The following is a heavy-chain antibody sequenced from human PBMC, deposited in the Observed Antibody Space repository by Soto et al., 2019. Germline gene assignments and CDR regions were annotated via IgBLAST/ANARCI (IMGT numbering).Heavy chain of an antibody. CDR3: VRDLGYCSGTSCRNRFDP. J-gene: IGHJ5*02. Sequence: QVQLVQSGAEVKKPGASVKVSCETSGYTFANYGISWVLQAPGQGLEWMAWISTFNGNTNYAQKFQGRVTMTTDTSTSTVYMELGSLRADDTAVYYCVRDLGYCSGTSCRNRFDPWGQGTLVTVSS. V-gene: IGHV1-18*01. CDR2: ISTFNGNT. CDR1: GYTFANYG. D-gene: IGHD2-2*01.